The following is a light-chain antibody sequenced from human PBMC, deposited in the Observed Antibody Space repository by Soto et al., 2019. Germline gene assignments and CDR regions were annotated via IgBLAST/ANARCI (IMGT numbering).Light chain of an antibody. V-gene: IGKV4-1*01. Sequence: IVMTQSPDSLALSLGDRSTINCKSSQTDLDSSNNKDYLTWYQQKPGQPPKLLIYWASTREFGVPDRFSGSGSGTDFALTISSLQAEDVAVYYCQQYYSTPRTFGHGTKVDIK. CDR1: QTDLDSSNNKDY. CDR2: WAS. J-gene: IGKJ1*01. CDR3: QQYYSTPRT.